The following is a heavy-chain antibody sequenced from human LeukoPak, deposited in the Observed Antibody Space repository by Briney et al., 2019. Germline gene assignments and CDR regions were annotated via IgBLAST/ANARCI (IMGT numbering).Heavy chain of an antibody. J-gene: IGHJ4*02. Sequence: PSETLSLTCTVSGGSISYYYWSWIRQPPGKGLEWIGEINHSGSTNYNPSLKSRVTISVDTSKNQFSLKLSSVTAADTAVYYCARGRKYYDILTGQRGNFDYWGQGTLVTVSS. CDR1: GGSISYYY. CDR3: ARGRKYYDILTGQRGNFDY. D-gene: IGHD3-9*01. CDR2: INHSGST. V-gene: IGHV4-34*01.